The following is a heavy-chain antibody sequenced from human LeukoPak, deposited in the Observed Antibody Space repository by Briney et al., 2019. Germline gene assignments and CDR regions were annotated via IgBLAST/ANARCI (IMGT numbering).Heavy chain of an antibody. CDR2: INANSGTR. CDR1: GFAFSFFA. J-gene: IGHJ5*01. Sequence: GGSLRLSCEASGFAFSFFAMSWLGQAPGKGLEWVSTINANSGTRSYAASVRGRFTISRDNSKNTLYLQLNTLRADDTAVYYCAKPISGGLAVTADWFAPWGQGTLVVVSS. V-gene: IGHV3-23*01. D-gene: IGHD6-19*01. CDR3: AKPISGGLAVTADWFAP.